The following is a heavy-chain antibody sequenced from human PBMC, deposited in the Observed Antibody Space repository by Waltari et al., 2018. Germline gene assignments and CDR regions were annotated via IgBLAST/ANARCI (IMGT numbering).Heavy chain of an antibody. CDR1: GYTFTASY. V-gene: IGHV1-2*02. CDR2: INPNSGGT. Sequence: QVQLVQSGAEVKKPGASVKVSCKASGYTFTASYLYWVRQAPGQGLEWMGWINPNSGGTDYAQKFQGRVTMTRDTSISTVYMELNRLRSDDTAVYYCARKDYFDYWGQGTLVTVSS. CDR3: ARKDYFDY. J-gene: IGHJ4*02.